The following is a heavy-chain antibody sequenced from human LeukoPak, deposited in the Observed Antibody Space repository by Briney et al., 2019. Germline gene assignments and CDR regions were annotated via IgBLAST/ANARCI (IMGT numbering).Heavy chain of an antibody. V-gene: IGHV3-23*01. CDR1: GFTFSSYA. D-gene: IGHD6-13*01. J-gene: IGHJ4*02. CDR2: ISGSGGST. Sequence: PGGSLRLSCAASGFTFSSYAMSWVRQAPGKGLEWVSAISGSGGSTYYADSVKGRFTISRDNSKNTLYLQMNSLRAEDTAVCYCATTTAGYSSSWYEDYWGQGTLVTVSS. CDR3: ATTTAGYSSSWYEDY.